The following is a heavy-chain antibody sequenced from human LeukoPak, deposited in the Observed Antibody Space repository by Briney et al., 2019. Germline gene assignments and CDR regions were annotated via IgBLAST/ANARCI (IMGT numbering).Heavy chain of an antibody. Sequence: PSETLSLTCAVYGGSFSGYYWSWIRQPPGKGLEWIGEINHSGSTNYNPSLTSRVTISVDTSKNQFSLKLSSVTAADTAVYYCARVSRRVAGHMLMDYWGQGTLVTVSS. V-gene: IGHV4-34*01. CDR2: INHSGST. CDR3: ARVSRRVAGHMLMDY. CDR1: GGSFSGYY. D-gene: IGHD3-16*01. J-gene: IGHJ4*02.